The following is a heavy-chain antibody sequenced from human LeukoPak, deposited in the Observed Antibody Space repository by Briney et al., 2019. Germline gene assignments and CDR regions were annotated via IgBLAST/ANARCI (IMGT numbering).Heavy chain of an antibody. CDR3: ARHVAYRRWYYFDH. V-gene: IGHV5-51*01. D-gene: IGHD2-15*01. Sequence: GESLKISCKASGYSFTDYWIGWVRQMPGKGPEFMGIMFPRDSDVRYGPSFQGLVTISADKSTSTAYLQWSSLKASDSAMYYCARHVAYRRWYYFDHWGQGALVTVSS. CDR2: MFPRDSDV. J-gene: IGHJ4*02. CDR1: GYSFTDYW.